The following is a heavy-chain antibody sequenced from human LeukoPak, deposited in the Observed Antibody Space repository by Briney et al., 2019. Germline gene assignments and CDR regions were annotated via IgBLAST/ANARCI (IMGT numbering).Heavy chain of an antibody. CDR2: IYYSGDT. D-gene: IGHD6-6*01. V-gene: IGHV4-39*07. J-gene: IGHJ5*02. CDR3: ARVGWGNAAAHPNWLDP. CDR1: GGSISATTYY. Sequence: SETLSLTCTVSGGSISATTYYWGWIRQPPGTGLEWIANIYYSGDTAYNPSLKSRVTISIDTSKNQFSLRLNSVTAADTAVYYCARVGWGNAAAHPNWLDPWGQGILVTVSS.